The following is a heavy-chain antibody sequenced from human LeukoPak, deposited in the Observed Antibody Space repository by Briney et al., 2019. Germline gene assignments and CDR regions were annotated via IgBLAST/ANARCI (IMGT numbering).Heavy chain of an antibody. Sequence: GGSLRLSCAASGFTFSTYAMSWVRQTPGRGLEWVSAISGSGGTTYYADSVKGRFTISRDNSMNSLYLQMNSLRAEDTAVYYCATSPGVVGATTFDSWGQGTLVTVSS. J-gene: IGHJ4*02. CDR3: ATSPGVVGATTFDS. V-gene: IGHV3-23*01. CDR2: ISGSGGTT. D-gene: IGHD1-26*01. CDR1: GFTFSTYA.